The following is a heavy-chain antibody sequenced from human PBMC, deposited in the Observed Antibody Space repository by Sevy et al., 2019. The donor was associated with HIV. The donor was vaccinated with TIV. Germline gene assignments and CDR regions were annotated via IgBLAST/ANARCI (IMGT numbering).Heavy chain of an antibody. D-gene: IGHD4-17*01. CDR3: ARRGRRRVFYGDYFDY. Sequence: SESLSLTCTVSGGSISSYYWSWIRQPPGKGLERIGYIYYSGSTNYNPSLKSRVTIAVDTSKNQFSLKLRSVTAADTAVYYCARRGRRRVFYGDYFDYWGQGTLVTVSS. CDR2: IYYSGST. J-gene: IGHJ4*02. V-gene: IGHV4-59*01. CDR1: GGSISSYY.